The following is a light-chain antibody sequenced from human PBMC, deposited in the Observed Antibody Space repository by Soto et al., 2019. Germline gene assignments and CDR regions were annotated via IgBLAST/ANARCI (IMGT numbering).Light chain of an antibody. CDR3: QQYNNWPPIT. J-gene: IGKJ5*01. CDR2: GAA. CDR1: HKVSSN. Sequence: EIVMTKSPTNLSVSPGERATLSCRASHKVSSNWSAYQQKPGQTPSLLIYGAATSVTGMAARFSGSGSGTEFTLTISSLQSEDFSVYYCQQYNNWPPITFGQGTRLEIK. V-gene: IGKV3-15*01.